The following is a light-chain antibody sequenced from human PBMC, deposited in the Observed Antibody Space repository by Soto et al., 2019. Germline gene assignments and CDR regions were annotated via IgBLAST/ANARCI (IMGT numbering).Light chain of an antibody. V-gene: IGKV1-5*01. CDR1: QRITNR. Sequence: DIQMTQSPSTLSASVGDRVTITCRASQRITNRLAWYQQKPGKAPKVLIYDASSLETGVPSRFSGSGSGTEFFLSTSSLQPDDIATYWCQHYGGLWTFGQGTKVEIK. J-gene: IGKJ1*01. CDR3: QHYGGLWT. CDR2: DAS.